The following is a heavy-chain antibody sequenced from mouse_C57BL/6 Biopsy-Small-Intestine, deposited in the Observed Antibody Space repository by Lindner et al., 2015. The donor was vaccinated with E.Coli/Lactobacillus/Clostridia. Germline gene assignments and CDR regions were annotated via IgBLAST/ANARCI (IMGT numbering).Heavy chain of an antibody. V-gene: IGHV14-4*02. J-gene: IGHJ4*01. D-gene: IGHD3-2*01. CDR2: INANNGHT. CDR3: VRDIAFDVDY. CDR1: GYIFMNYG. Sequence: SVKVSCKTSGYIFMNYGITWVRQAPGQGLEWMGWINANNGHTNYAPKFRGRVTMTTDTSTNTAYMDLGSLRSDDTAVYYCVRDIAFDVDYWGQGTLVAVSS.